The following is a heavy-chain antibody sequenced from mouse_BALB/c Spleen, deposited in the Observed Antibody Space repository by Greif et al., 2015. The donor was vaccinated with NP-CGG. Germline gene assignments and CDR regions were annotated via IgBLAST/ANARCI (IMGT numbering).Heavy chain of an antibody. J-gene: IGHJ3*01. CDR2: IXSGGGST. CDR3: ARYGNWFAY. CDR1: GFAFSSYD. D-gene: IGHD2-1*01. V-gene: IGHV5-12-1*01. Sequence: EVQRVESGGGLVKPGGSLKLSCAASGFAFSSYDMSWVRQTPEKRLEWVAYIXSGGGSTYYPDTVKGRFTISRDNAKNTLYLQMSSLKSEDTAMYYCARYGNWFAYWGQGTLVTVSA.